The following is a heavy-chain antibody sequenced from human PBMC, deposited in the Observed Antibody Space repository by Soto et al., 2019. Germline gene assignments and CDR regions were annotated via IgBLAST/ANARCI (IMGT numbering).Heavy chain of an antibody. J-gene: IGHJ4*02. CDR3: ARDPLYNRNGGRGFDY. Sequence: QVQLVESGGGVVQPGRSLRLSCAASGFTFSSYGIHWVRQAPGKGLEWVAVIWYDGNKKYYADSVKGRFTISRDNSKNPLDLHMSSLRGEDTAVFYCARDPLYNRNGGRGFDYWGQGTLVTVSS. D-gene: IGHD1-1*01. CDR1: GFTFSSYG. CDR2: IWYDGNKK. V-gene: IGHV3-33*01.